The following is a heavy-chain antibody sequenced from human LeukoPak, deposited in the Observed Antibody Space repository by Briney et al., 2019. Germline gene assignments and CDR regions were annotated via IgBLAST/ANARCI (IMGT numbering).Heavy chain of an antibody. CDR1: GFTFSTYW. J-gene: IGHJ4*02. Sequence: GGSLRLSCAASGFTFSTYWMSWVRQAPGKGLEWVANIKEDGSEKYYLDSVKGRFTISRDNAKNSLYLQMTSLRAEYTAVYFCTREAGAGIDYWGQGTLVTVFS. D-gene: IGHD6-19*01. V-gene: IGHV3-7*01. CDR2: IKEDGSEK. CDR3: TREAGAGIDY.